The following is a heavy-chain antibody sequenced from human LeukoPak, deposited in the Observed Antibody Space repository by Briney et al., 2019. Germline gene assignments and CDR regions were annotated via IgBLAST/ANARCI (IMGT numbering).Heavy chain of an antibody. Sequence: PSETLSLTCTVSGGSINSGNYHWSWIRQPPGKGLEWIGYIYHSGSTYYNPSLKSRVTISVDRSKNQFSLQLNSVTPEDTAVYYCVRWIGGDYNYIDYWGQGTLVTVSS. J-gene: IGHJ4*02. D-gene: IGHD4-17*01. CDR1: GGSINSGNYH. V-gene: IGHV4-30-2*01. CDR3: VRWIGGDYNYIDY. CDR2: IYHSGST.